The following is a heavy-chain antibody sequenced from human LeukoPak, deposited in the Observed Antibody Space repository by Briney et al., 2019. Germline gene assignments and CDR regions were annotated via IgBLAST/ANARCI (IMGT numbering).Heavy chain of an antibody. Sequence: SETLSHMCTLHGGYIASYYGGSIRQPPGKGLEWIGYIYYSGSTNYSPSLKGRVTISVATSKNQFSLKLSFVTAADTAVYHCARGLAAAGTSYFDEWGQGTLVTVSS. V-gene: IGHV4-59*01. D-gene: IGHD6-13*01. CDR2: IYYSGST. CDR3: ARGLAAAGTSYFDE. J-gene: IGHJ4*02. CDR1: GGYIASYY.